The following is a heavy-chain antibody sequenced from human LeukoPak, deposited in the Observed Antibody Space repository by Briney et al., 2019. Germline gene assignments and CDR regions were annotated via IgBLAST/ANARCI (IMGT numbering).Heavy chain of an antibody. Sequence: GGSLRLSCAASGFTFSSYAMSWVRQAPGKGLEWVSGINWNGGSTGYADSVKGRFTISRDNAKNSLYLQMNSLRAEATALYYCARDWPNYYYYYMDVWGKGTTVTVSS. D-gene: IGHD2-8*01. CDR2: INWNGGST. CDR1: GFTFSSYA. J-gene: IGHJ6*03. V-gene: IGHV3-20*04. CDR3: ARDWPNYYYYYMDV.